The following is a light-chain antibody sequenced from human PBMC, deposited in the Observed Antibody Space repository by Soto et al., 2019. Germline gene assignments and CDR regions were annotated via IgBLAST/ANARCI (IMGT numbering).Light chain of an antibody. CDR2: DAS. V-gene: IGKV1-5*01. J-gene: IGKJ4*01. Sequence: DIQMTQSPSTLSASVGDRVTVTCRASQSISSWLAWYQQKPGKAPKLLIYDASSLESGVPSRFSGSGSGTEFTLTISGLQPDDFAIYYCQQYNGYRLAFGGGTKVDIK. CDR3: QQYNGYRLA. CDR1: QSISSW.